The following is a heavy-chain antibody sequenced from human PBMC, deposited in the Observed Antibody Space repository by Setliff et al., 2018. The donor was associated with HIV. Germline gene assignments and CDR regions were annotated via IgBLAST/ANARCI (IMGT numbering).Heavy chain of an antibody. CDR3: IRRRRAPGAADLESY. V-gene: IGHV5-51*01. D-gene: IGHD7-27*01. CDR2: IYPGDSDT. Sequence: PGESLKISCKGSGYSFSTYWIGWVRQMPGKGLEWMGIIYPGDSDTTYSPSFQGQVTISADRSINTAFLQWSSLEASDTAMYYCIRRRRAPGAADLESYWGQGTLVTVSS. J-gene: IGHJ4*02. CDR1: GYSFSTYW.